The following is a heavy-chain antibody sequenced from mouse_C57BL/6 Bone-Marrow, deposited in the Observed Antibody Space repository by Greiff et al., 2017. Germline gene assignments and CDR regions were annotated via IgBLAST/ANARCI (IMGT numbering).Heavy chain of an antibody. CDR3: ARGVLRRFAF. J-gene: IGHJ3*01. Sequence: QVQLQQSGPELVKPGASVKISYKASGYAFSSSWMNWVKQRPGKGLEWIGRIYPGDGDTNYNGKFKGKATLTADKSSSTAYMQLSSLTSEDSAVYFCARGVLRRFAFWGQGTLVTVSA. CDR2: IYPGDGDT. D-gene: IGHD1-2*01. CDR1: GYAFSSSW. V-gene: IGHV1-82*01.